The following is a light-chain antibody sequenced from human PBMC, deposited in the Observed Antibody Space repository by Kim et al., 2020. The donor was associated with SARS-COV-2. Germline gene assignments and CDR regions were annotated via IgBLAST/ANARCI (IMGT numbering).Light chain of an antibody. CDR3: QSRDSGGSVI. CDR2: GRN. Sequence: SSELTQDPAVSVALGQTVRITCQGDSLRSYYATWYQQKPRQAPVLVIYGRNNRPSGIPDRFSGSASGNTASFTISGAQAEDEADFYCQSRDSGGSVIFGGGTQLTVL. CDR1: SLRSYY. J-gene: IGLJ2*01. V-gene: IGLV3-19*01.